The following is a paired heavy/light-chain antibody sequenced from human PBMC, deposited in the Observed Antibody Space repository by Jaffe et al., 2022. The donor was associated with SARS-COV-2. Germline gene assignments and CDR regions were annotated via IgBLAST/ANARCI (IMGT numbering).Light chain of an antibody. J-gene: IGLJ3*02. CDR3: SSYAGRNNWV. Sequence: QSALTQPPSASGSPGQSVTISCTGTSSDVGAYNYVSWYQQHPGKVPKVVIYEVTKRPSGVPDRFSGSKSGNTASLTVSGIQTDDEADYYCSSYAGRNNWVFGGGTKLTVL. CDR2: EVT. V-gene: IGLV2-8*01. CDR1: SSDVGAYNY.
Heavy chain of an antibody. Sequence: QVQLVQSGAEMKKPGTSVKISCKTSGYTFTSYYLHWVRQAPGQGLEWVGVMNPSAAMTNYAQRFQGRVTMTRDTSTNTVYMELSGLTSDDTAVYFCARDQDNWYWRAGWFDLWGQGTLVTVSS. CDR1: GYTFTSYY. V-gene: IGHV1-46*01. D-gene: IGHD2-8*02. J-gene: IGHJ5*02. CDR2: MNPSAAMT. CDR3: ARDQDNWYWRAGWFDL.